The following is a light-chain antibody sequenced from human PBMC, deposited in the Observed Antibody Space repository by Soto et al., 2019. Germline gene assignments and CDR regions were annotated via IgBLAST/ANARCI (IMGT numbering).Light chain of an antibody. CDR3: QQYNSWHPIT. Sequence: EIIMTQSPATLSVSPGEGVTLSCRASQGIGDTLAWYQQKPGQAPRLIIYDASTRANGIPDRFSGGGSGTEFTLTLGSLQSEDFVFYYCQQYNSWHPITFGQGTRLEIK. CDR2: DAS. V-gene: IGKV3-15*01. J-gene: IGKJ5*01. CDR1: QGIGDT.